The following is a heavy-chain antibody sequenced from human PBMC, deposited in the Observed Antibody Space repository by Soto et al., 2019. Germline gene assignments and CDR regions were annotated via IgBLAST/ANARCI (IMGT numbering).Heavy chain of an antibody. CDR3: AKDGSTLLLWFGESLFDY. CDR2: ISYDGSNK. CDR1: GFTFSSYG. Sequence: LRLSCAASGFTFSSYGMHWVRQAPGKGLEWVAVISYDGSNKYYADSVKGRFTISRDNSKNTLYLQMNSLRAEDTAVYYCAKDGSTLLLWFGESLFDYWGQGTLVTVSS. V-gene: IGHV3-30*18. D-gene: IGHD3-10*01. J-gene: IGHJ4*02.